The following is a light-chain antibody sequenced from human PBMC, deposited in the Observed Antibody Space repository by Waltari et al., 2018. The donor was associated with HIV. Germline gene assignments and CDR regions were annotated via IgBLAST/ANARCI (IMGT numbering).Light chain of an antibody. CDR1: QNLLNSDGKTY. J-gene: IGKJ2*01. Sequence: DIVLTQPPPSLSVSPGQPATISCTSSQNLLNSDGKTYLYWYQQRPGQPPQLLIYQVSTRFSGVPDRFSGSGSGTYFTLKISRVEAEDVGIYYCMQDLELPPTFGQGTKLDIK. CDR3: MQDLELPPT. CDR2: QVS. V-gene: IGKV2-29*03.